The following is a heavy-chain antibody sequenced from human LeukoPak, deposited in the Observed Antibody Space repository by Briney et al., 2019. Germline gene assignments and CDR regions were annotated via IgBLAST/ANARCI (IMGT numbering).Heavy chain of an antibody. CDR2: IYYSGST. J-gene: IGHJ1*01. Sequence: PSETLSLTCTVSGGSISSSSYYWGWIHQPPGKGLEWIGSIYYSGSTYYNPSLKSRVTISVDTSKNQFSLKLSSVTAADTAVYYCARDPDYNYDILTGYPSLYFQHWGQGTLVTVSS. V-gene: IGHV4-39*07. CDR3: ARDPDYNYDILTGYPSLYFQH. CDR1: GGSISSSSYY. D-gene: IGHD3-9*01.